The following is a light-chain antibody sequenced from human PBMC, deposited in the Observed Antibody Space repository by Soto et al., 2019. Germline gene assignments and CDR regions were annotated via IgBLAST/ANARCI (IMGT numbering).Light chain of an antibody. CDR2: DVS. J-gene: IGLJ2*01. CDR3: SSYTNSGALVI. CDR1: SSDIGGYIY. V-gene: IGLV2-14*03. Sequence: QSAPTQPASVSGSPGQSITISCTGTSSDIGGYIYVSWYQHHPGKAPKVIIYDVSNRPSGVSSRFSGSKSGNTASLTISGLQAEDEADYYCSSYTNSGALVIFGGGTKVTVL.